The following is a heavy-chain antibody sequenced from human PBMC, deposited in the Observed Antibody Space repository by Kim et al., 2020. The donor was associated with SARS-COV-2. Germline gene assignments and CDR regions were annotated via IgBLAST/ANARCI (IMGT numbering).Heavy chain of an antibody. CDR2: IYYSGST. Sequence: SETLSLTCTVSGGSISSGGYYWSWIRQHPGKGLEWIGYIYYSGSTYYNPSLKSRVTISVDTSKNQFSLKLSSVTAADTAVYYCARAAEMATTKGAFDIWGQGTMVTVSS. D-gene: IGHD5-12*01. J-gene: IGHJ3*02. CDR1: GGSISSGGYY. V-gene: IGHV4-31*03. CDR3: ARAAEMATTKGAFDI.